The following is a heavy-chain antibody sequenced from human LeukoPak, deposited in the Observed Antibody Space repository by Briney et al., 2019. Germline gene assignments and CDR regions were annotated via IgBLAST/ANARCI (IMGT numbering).Heavy chain of an antibody. Sequence: PGRSLRLSCAASGFIFSSYAMYWVRQAPGKGLEWVAVISYDGNNKYYADSVKGRFTISRDDSKNTLSLQMNSLRAEDTAVYYCARGAPERISSSTNYYFDYWGQGTLVTVSS. D-gene: IGHD6-6*01. CDR3: ARGAPERISSSTNYYFDY. J-gene: IGHJ4*02. CDR1: GFIFSSYA. CDR2: ISYDGNNK. V-gene: IGHV3-30-3*01.